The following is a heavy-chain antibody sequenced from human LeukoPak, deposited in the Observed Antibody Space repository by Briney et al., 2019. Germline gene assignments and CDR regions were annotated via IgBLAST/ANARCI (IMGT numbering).Heavy chain of an antibody. Sequence: SETLSLTCTVSGGSISSGGYYWSWIRQPPGKGLEWIGYIYHSGSTYYNPSLKSRATISVDRSKNQFSLKLSSVTAADTAVYYCARASIQAYSYGSNWFDPWGQGTLVTVSS. V-gene: IGHV4-30-2*01. J-gene: IGHJ5*02. CDR2: IYHSGST. D-gene: IGHD5-18*01. CDR3: ARASIQAYSYGSNWFDP. CDR1: GGSISSGGYY.